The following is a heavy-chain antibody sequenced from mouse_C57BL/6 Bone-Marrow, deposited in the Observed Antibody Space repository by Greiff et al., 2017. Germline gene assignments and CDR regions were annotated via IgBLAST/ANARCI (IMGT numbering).Heavy chain of an antibody. CDR1: GYTFTDYY. CDR3: ARMGIITTVVEDY. J-gene: IGHJ2*01. CDR2: INPNNGGT. D-gene: IGHD1-1*01. V-gene: IGHV1-26*01. Sequence: VQLQQSGPELVKPGASVKISCKASGYTFTDYYMNWVKQSHGKSLEWIGDINPNNGGTSYNQKFKGKATLTVDKSSSTAYMELLSLTSEDSAVYYCARMGIITTVVEDYWGQGTTLTVSS.